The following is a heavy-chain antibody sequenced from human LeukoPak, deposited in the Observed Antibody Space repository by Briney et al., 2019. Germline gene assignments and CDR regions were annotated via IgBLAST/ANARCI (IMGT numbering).Heavy chain of an antibody. CDR3: ARLRGLIDH. D-gene: IGHD3-10*01. CDR2: NNSDSTTL. CDR1: GFIFSDHY. Sequence: PGGSLRLSCAASGFIFSDHYMSWIRQAPGKGLEGVAYNNSDSTTLYYADSVKGRFTVSRDNAKNSLYLHMNSLGVDDTAVYYCARLRGLIDHWGQGALVTVSS. V-gene: IGHV3-11*01. J-gene: IGHJ4*02.